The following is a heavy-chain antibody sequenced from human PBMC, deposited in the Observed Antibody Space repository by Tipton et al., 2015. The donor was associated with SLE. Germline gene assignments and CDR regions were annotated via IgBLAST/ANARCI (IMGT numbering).Heavy chain of an antibody. D-gene: IGHD5-12*01. Sequence: QLVQSGAEVKKPGASVKVSCKASGYTFTSYGISWVRQAPGQGLEWMGGIIPIFGTANYAQKFQGRVTITADESTSTAYMELSSLRSEDTAVYYCARLGVATNGMDVWGQGTTVTVSS. J-gene: IGHJ6*02. CDR3: ARLGVATNGMDV. V-gene: IGHV1-69*13. CDR1: GYTFTSYG. CDR2: IIPIFGTA.